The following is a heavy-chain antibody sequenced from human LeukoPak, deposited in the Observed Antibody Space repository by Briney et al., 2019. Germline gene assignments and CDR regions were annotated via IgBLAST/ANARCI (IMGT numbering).Heavy chain of an antibody. Sequence: SETLSLTCAVYGGSFSGYYWSWIRQPPGKGLEWIGEINHSGSTNYNPSLKSRVTISVDTSKNQFSLKLSSVTAADTAVYYCARGADGYSFDCWGQGTLVTVSS. D-gene: IGHD5-24*01. CDR2: INHSGST. V-gene: IGHV4-34*01. CDR3: ARGADGYSFDC. J-gene: IGHJ4*02. CDR1: GGSFSGYY.